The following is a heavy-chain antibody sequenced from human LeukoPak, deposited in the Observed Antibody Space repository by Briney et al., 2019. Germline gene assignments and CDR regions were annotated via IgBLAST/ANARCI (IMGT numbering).Heavy chain of an antibody. J-gene: IGHJ3*01. V-gene: IGHV3-30*02. D-gene: IGHD3-10*02. CDR2: IRYDGSNK. CDR3: AKDLSPPMVGGLTF. CDR1: GFTFSSYG. Sequence: GGSPRLSCAASGFTFSSYGMHWVRQAPGKGLEWVAFIRYDGSNKYYADSVKGRFTISRDNSKNTLYLQMNSLRAEDTALYYCAKDLSPPMVGGLTFWGQGTMVTVSA.